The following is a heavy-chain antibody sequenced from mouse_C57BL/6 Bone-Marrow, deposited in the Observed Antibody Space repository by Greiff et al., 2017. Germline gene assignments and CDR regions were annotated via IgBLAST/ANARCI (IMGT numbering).Heavy chain of an antibody. CDR3: ARAAQAPYYFDY. V-gene: IGHV1-59*01. J-gene: IGHJ2*01. D-gene: IGHD3-2*02. Sequence: QVQLQQPGAELVRPGTSVKLSCKASGYTFTSYWMHWVKQRPGQGLEWIGVIDPSDSYTNTNQKFKGKATLTVDTSNSTAYMQLSSLTSEDSAFYDCARAAQAPYYFDYWGQGTTLTVSS. CDR2: IDPSDSYT. CDR1: GYTFTSYW.